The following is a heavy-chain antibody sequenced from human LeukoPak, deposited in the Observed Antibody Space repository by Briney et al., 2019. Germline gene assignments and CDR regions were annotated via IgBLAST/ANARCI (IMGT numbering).Heavy chain of an antibody. Sequence: GGSLRLSCAASGFTFNNYAMSWVRQAPGKGLEWVSAISGSGGSTYYADSVKGRFTISRDNSKNTLYLQMNSLRAEDTAVYYCAKVMTRTMVRGVPPSDYWGQGTLVTVSS. J-gene: IGHJ4*02. V-gene: IGHV3-23*01. D-gene: IGHD3-10*01. CDR3: AKVMTRTMVRGVPPSDY. CDR1: GFTFNNYA. CDR2: ISGSGGST.